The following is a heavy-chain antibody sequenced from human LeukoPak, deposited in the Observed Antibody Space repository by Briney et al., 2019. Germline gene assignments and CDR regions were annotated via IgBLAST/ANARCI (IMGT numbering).Heavy chain of an antibody. Sequence: SGTLSLTCVVSGVSIGSGFWWSWVRQPPGKGLEWIGEINHSGSTNYNPSLKSRVTISVDTSKNQFSPKLSAVTAADTAMYYCAREREGYFDLWGRGTLVTVSS. CDR2: INHSGST. V-gene: IGHV4-4*02. J-gene: IGHJ2*01. CDR3: AREREGYFDL. CDR1: GVSIGSGFW.